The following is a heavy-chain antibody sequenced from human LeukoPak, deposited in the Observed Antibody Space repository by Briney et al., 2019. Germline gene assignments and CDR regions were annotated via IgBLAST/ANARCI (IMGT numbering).Heavy chain of an antibody. V-gene: IGHV4-4*07. J-gene: IGHJ5*02. Sequence: PSETLSLTCTVSGGSISSYYWSWIRQPAGKGLEWIGRIYTSGSTNYNPSLKSRVTMSVDTSKNQFSQKLSSVTAADTAVYYCARAGLKGKRNWFDPWGQGTLVTVSS. CDR2: IYTSGST. CDR3: ARAGLKGKRNWFDP. D-gene: IGHD2-8*01. CDR1: GGSISSYY.